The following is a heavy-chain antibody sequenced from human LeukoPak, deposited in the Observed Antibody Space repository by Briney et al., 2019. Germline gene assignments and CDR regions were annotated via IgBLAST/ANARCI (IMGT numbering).Heavy chain of an antibody. Sequence: PGGSLRLSCAASGFTFNDYSINWFRQAPGKGLEWVSYISSGGSNIYYADSVKGGFTISRDNAKNTLYLQMNRLRDEDTAVYYCASIKKDSGSYYTPFDYWGQGTLVTVSS. J-gene: IGHJ4*02. CDR1: GFTFNDYS. CDR3: ASIKKDSGSYYTPFDY. CDR2: ISSGGSNI. V-gene: IGHV3-48*02. D-gene: IGHD1-26*01.